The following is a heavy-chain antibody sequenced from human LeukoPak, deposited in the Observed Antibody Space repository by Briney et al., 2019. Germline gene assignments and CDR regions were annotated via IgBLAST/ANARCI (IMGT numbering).Heavy chain of an antibody. V-gene: IGHV3-23*01. CDR3: AKDPSYILLWFGELDY. CDR2: ISGSGGST. D-gene: IGHD3-10*01. CDR1: GFTFSSYA. J-gene: IGHJ4*02. Sequence: PGGSLRLSCAASGFTFSSYAMSWVRQAPGKGLEWVSAISGSGGSTYYADSVKGRFTISRDNSKNTLYLQMNSLRAEDTAVYYCAKDPSYILLWFGELDYWGQGILVTVSS.